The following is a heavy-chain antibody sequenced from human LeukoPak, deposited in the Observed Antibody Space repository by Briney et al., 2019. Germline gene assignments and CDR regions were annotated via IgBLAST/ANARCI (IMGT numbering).Heavy chain of an antibody. V-gene: IGHV1-46*01. CDR1: GYTFTSYY. Sequence: ASVKVSCKASGYTFTSYYMHWVRQAPGQGLEWMGILNPSGGSTSYAQKFQGRVTITADESTSTAYMELSSLRSEDTAVYYCARSGAEYYYDSSGYIDYWGQGTLVTVSS. CDR2: LNPSGGST. CDR3: ARSGAEYYYDSSGYIDY. D-gene: IGHD3-22*01. J-gene: IGHJ4*02.